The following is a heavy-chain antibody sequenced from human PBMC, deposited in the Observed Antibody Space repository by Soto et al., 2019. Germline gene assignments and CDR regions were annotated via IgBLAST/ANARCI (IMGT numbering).Heavy chain of an antibody. V-gene: IGHV3-23*01. CDR2: ISGSGGST. J-gene: IGHJ5*02. Sequence: GGSLRLSCAASGFTFSSYAMSWVRQAPGKGLEWVSAISGSGGSTYYADSVKGRFTISRDNSKNTLYLQMNSLRAEDTAVYYCAKDPHKYCSGGSCYSVWFDPWGQGTLVTVSS. CDR3: AKDPHKYCSGGSCYSVWFDP. D-gene: IGHD2-15*01. CDR1: GFTFSSYA.